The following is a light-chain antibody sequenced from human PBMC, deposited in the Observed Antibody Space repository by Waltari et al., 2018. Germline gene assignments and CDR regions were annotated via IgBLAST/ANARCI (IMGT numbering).Light chain of an antibody. V-gene: IGKV1-5*03. CDR1: HSISDR. CDR3: QQLNDYAVGT. CDR2: QAS. Sequence: DIQMTQSPSTLSASVGDRVTITCRASHSISDRLAWYHQKEGKAPQRLLYQASSFETGGLSSCFSGRSATEFTLTIISLQADDFSTDYCQQLNDYAVGTFGQGTKVEIK. J-gene: IGKJ1*01.